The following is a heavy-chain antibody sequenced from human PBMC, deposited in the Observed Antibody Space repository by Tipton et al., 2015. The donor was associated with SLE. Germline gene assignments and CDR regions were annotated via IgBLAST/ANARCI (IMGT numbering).Heavy chain of an antibody. CDR1: GYSISSGYY. CDR3: ARDGNLYYDFWSGYRYFDY. J-gene: IGHJ4*02. CDR2: IYHSGST. Sequence: TLSLTCAVSGYSISSGYYWGWIRQPPGKGLEWIGRIYHSGSTYYNPSLKSRVTISVDTSKNQFSLKRSSVTAADTAVYYCARDGNLYYDFWSGYRYFDYWGQGTRVTVSS. D-gene: IGHD3-3*01. V-gene: IGHV4-38-2*02.